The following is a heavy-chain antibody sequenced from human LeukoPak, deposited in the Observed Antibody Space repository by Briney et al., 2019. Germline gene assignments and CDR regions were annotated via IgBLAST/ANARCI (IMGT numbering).Heavy chain of an antibody. D-gene: IGHD6-13*01. CDR1: GYSFTSYW. J-gene: IGHJ4*02. V-gene: IGHV5-51*01. CDR3: ARPESYSSSWYLPLDY. CDR2: IYPGDSDT. Sequence: GESLKISCKGSGYSFTSYWIGWVRQMPGKGLEWMGIIYPGDSDTRYSPSFQGQVTISADKSISTAYLQWSSLKASDTAMYYCARPESYSSSWYLPLDYWGQGTLVTVSS.